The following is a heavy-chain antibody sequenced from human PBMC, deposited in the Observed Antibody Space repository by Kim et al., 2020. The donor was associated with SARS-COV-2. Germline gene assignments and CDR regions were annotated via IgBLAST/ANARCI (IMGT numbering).Heavy chain of an antibody. CDR1: GFTFSSYA. J-gene: IGHJ6*02. CDR3: AKEGGTTGTSWYGMDV. D-gene: IGHD1-1*01. Sequence: GGSLRLSCAASGFTFSSYAMSWVRQAPGKGLEWVSAISGSGGSTYYADSVKGRFTISRDNSKNTLYLQMNSLRAEDTAVYYCAKEGGTTGTSWYGMDVWGQGTTVTVSS. V-gene: IGHV3-23*01. CDR2: ISGSGGST.